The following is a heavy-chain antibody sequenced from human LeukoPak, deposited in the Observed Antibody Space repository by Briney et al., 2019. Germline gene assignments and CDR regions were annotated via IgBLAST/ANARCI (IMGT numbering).Heavy chain of an antibody. V-gene: IGHV4-39*01. CDR1: GGSISSSSYY. D-gene: IGHD3-22*01. J-gene: IGHJ4*02. Sequence: PSETLSLTCTVSGGSISSSSYYWGWIRQPPGKGLEWIGSIYYSGSTYYNPSLKSRVTISVDTSKNQFSLKLSSVTAADTAVYYCARKSRVMTTIDYWGQGTLVTVSS. CDR2: IYYSGST. CDR3: ARKSRVMTTIDY.